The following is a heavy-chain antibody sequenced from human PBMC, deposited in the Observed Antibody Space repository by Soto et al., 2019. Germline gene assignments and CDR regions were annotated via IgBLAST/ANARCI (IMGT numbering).Heavy chain of an antibody. D-gene: IGHD1-26*01. J-gene: IGHJ3*01. Sequence: QVQLVESGGGLGKPGGSLRLSCAASGFIFSDYYMSWIRQTPGKGLEWVSYISSSGSVIHYADSVKGRFSISRDNAKNSLYLQMNSLRAEDTAVYDCARTRPYLPKDWGQGTMVTVSS. CDR3: ARTRPYLPKD. V-gene: IGHV3-11*01. CDR1: GFIFSDYY. CDR2: ISSSGSVI.